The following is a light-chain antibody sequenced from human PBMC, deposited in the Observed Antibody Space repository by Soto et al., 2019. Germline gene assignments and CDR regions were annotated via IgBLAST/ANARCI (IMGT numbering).Light chain of an antibody. CDR2: GAS. J-gene: IGKJ4*01. Sequence: EVVLTQSPGTLSLSPGERATLSCRASQSVSSSYLAWYQQKPGQAPRLLIYGASSRATGIPDRFSGSGSGTDFTLTISTLEPEDFAVYYCQQYGSSLLTFGGGTKVEIK. CDR3: QQYGSSLLT. CDR1: QSVSSSY. V-gene: IGKV3-20*01.